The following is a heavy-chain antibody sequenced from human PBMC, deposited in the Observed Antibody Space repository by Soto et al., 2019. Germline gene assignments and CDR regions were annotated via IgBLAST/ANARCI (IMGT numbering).Heavy chain of an antibody. CDR3: ARGNIAKTRLFDY. CDR1: GFTFDDYA. J-gene: IGHJ4*02. V-gene: IGHV3-9*01. D-gene: IGHD2-15*01. Sequence: PGGSLRLSCAASGFTFDDYAMHWVRQAPGKGLEWVSGISWNSGSIGYADSVKGRFTISRDNAKNSLYLQMNSLRAEDTALYYCARGNIAKTRLFDYWGQGTLVTVSS. CDR2: ISWNSGSI.